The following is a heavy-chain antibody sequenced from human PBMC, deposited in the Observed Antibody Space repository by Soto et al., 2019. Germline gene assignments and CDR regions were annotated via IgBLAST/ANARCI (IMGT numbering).Heavy chain of an antibody. Sequence: QVQLQQWGAGLLKPSETLSLTCAVYGGSFSGYYWSWIRQPPGKGLEWIGEINHSGSTNYNPSLKSRVTISVDTSTNQFSLKLSSVTAADTAVYYCARRPVVPAHTPSAYYYYYYMDVWGKGTTVTVSS. CDR1: GGSFSGYY. J-gene: IGHJ6*03. CDR2: INHSGST. CDR3: ARRPVVPAHTPSAYYYYYYMDV. V-gene: IGHV4-34*01. D-gene: IGHD2-2*01.